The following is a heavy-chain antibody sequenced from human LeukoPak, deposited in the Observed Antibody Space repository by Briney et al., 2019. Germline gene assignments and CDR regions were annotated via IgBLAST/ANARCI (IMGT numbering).Heavy chain of an antibody. V-gene: IGHV3-66*01. J-gene: IGHJ6*02. D-gene: IGHD5-18*01. CDR3: ARANGYSYGYGYYYYAMDV. CDR2: VYSGGST. Sequence: PGGSLRLSCAPSGFTVRSNYMSWARQAPGRGLEWVSIVYSGGSTYYADSVRGKFTISRDNSKNTLYLQMNSLRAEDTAVYYCARANGYSYGYGYYYYAMDVWGQGTTVTVSS. CDR1: GFTVRSNY.